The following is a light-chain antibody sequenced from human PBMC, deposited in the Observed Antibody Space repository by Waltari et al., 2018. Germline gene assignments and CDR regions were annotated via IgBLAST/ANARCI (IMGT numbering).Light chain of an antibody. V-gene: IGLV2-14*03. CDR1: SSDVGGYNY. CDR3: SSYTTSSTRV. CDR2: DVS. Sequence: QSALTQPASMSGSPGQSITISCTGTSSDVGGYNYVSWFQNHPGKAPKVMIYDVSNRPSRVSNRFSGSKSGNTASLTISGLQAEDEADYYCSSYTTSSTRVFGTGTKVTVL. J-gene: IGLJ1*01.